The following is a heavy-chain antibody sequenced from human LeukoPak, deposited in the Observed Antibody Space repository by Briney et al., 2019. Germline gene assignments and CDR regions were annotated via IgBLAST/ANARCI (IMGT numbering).Heavy chain of an antibody. Sequence: GEPLKISCKGSGYNFTNYWNGWVRQMPGKGLEWMGVSYLGDSDAIYSPSFQGQVTISADKSISTVYLQWRSLKASDTAMYYCARLRYGSGSPFDYWGQGTLVTVSS. CDR2: SYLGDSDA. V-gene: IGHV5-51*01. CDR3: ARLRYGSGSPFDY. D-gene: IGHD3-10*01. J-gene: IGHJ4*02. CDR1: GYNFTNYW.